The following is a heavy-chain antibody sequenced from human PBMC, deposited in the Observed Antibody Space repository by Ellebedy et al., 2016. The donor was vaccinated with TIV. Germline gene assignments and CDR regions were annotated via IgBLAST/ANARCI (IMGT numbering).Heavy chain of an antibody. V-gene: IGHV1-3*01. CDR1: GYTFTSYA. D-gene: IGHD6-13*01. J-gene: IGHJ4*02. CDR2: INAGNGNT. CDR3: ARSAAGTVDY. Sequence: AASVKVSCKASGYTFTSYAMHWARQAPGQRLEWMGWINAGNGNTKYSQKFQGRVTITRDTSAGTAYMELSSLRSEDTAVYYCARSAAGTVDYWGQGTQVTVSS.